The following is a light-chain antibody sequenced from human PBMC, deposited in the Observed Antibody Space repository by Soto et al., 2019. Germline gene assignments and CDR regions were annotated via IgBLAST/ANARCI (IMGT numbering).Light chain of an antibody. J-gene: IGKJ4*01. CDR1: QGVGNN. Sequence: ETVMTQSPATLSASPGERATLSCRASQGVGNNIAWYQQKPGQAPRLLIYVASIRATGIPARFSGSGSGTEFTLTVTSLQSEDFAVYYCHQFNNRPPTFGGGTKVEIK. CDR2: VAS. CDR3: HQFNNRPPT. V-gene: IGKV3-15*01.